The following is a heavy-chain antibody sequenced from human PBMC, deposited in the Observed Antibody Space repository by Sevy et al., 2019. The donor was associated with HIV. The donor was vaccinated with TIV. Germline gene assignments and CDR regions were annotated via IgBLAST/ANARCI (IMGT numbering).Heavy chain of an antibody. CDR3: ARHAYQGDYPLDL. D-gene: IGHD4-17*01. Sequence: SETLSLTCAVSGGSISSYYWSWIRQPPGKGLEFIGWIHYSGKTKYNPSVSSRVSLSVDTSRNQFSLKLYSLTAADTAVYYCARHAYQGDYPLDLWGQGTLVTVSS. CDR1: GGSISSYY. V-gene: IGHV4-59*08. J-gene: IGHJ4*02. CDR2: IHYSGKT.